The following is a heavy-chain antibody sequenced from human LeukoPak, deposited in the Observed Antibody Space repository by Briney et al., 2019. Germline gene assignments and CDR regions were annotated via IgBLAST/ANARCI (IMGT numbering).Heavy chain of an antibody. Sequence: SETLSLTCTVSGGSISSCYWSWIRQPPGKGLEWIGYIYYSGSTNYNPSLKSRVTISVDTSKNQFSLKLSSVTAADTAVYYCARRGYSGYDYAFDYWGQGTLVTVSS. CDR1: GGSISSCY. CDR3: ARRGYSGYDYAFDY. CDR2: IYYSGST. J-gene: IGHJ4*02. D-gene: IGHD5-12*01. V-gene: IGHV4-59*08.